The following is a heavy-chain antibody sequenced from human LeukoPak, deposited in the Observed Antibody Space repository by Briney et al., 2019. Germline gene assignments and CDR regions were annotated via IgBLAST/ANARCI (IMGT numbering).Heavy chain of an antibody. CDR1: GGSFSGYY. CDR2: INHSGST. CDR3: ARHRAYSSSSPFGY. V-gene: IGHV4-34*01. Sequence: SETLSLTCAVYGGSFSGYYWSWIRQPPGKGLEWIGEINHSGSTNYNPSLKSRVTMFVDMSKNQFSLRLSSVTAADTAVYYCARHRAYSSSSPFGYWGQGTLVTVSS. D-gene: IGHD6-6*01. J-gene: IGHJ4*02.